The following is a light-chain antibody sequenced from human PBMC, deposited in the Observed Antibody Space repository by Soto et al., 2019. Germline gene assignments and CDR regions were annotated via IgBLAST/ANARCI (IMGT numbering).Light chain of an antibody. V-gene: IGLV2-14*03. CDR1: NSDVGSFNF. J-gene: IGLJ3*02. CDR2: DVS. CDR3: CSHTTTSTWV. Sequence: QSVLTQPASVSGSPGQSITLSCTATNSDVGSFNFVSWYQHHPDKAPKLLIYDVSNRPSGVSSRFSGSKSDYTASLTISGLQADDEAHYYCCSHTTTSTWVFGGGTKVTVL.